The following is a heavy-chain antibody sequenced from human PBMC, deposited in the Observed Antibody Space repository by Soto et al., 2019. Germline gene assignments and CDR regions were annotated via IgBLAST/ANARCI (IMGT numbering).Heavy chain of an antibody. V-gene: IGHV1-18*01. D-gene: IGHD3-22*01. CDR3: ARFSGSGFYTLGY. CDR1: GYTFTNYD. CDR2: ISAYNGDT. J-gene: IGHJ4*02. Sequence: ASVKVSCKASGYTFTNYDITWVRQAPGQGLEWMGCISAYNGDTNYAQKFQGRVTMTTDTSTSTAYMGLRSLRSDDTAVYYCARFSGSGFYTLGYWGQGTLVTVSS.